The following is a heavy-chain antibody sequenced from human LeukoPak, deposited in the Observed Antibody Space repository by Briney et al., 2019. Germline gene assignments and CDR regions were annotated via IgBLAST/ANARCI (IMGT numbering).Heavy chain of an antibody. V-gene: IGHV4-34*01. CDR2: INHSGST. J-gene: IGHJ6*02. Sequence: KASETLSLTCAVYGGSFSGYYWSWFRQPPGKGLEWIGEINHSGSTNYNPSLKSRVTISVDTSKSQFSLKLSSVTAADTAVYYCAAARILEWSTPNYGMDVWGQGTTVTVSS. D-gene: IGHD2-15*01. CDR1: GGSFSGYY. CDR3: AAARILEWSTPNYGMDV.